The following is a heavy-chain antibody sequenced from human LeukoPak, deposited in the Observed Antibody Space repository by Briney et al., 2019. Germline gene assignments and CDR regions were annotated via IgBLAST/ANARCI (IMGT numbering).Heavy chain of an antibody. V-gene: IGHV3-66*01. D-gene: IGHD3-22*01. CDR2: IYSGGST. J-gene: IGHJ5*02. CDR3: ARAKGQHYYDSSGYYGWVDP. CDR1: GFTVSSNY. Sequence: PGGSLRLSCAASGFTVSSNYMSWVRQAPGKGLEWVSVIYSGGSTYYADSVKGRFTISRDNPKNTLYLQMNSLRAEDTAVYYCARAKGQHYYDSSGYYGWVDPWGQGTLVTVSS.